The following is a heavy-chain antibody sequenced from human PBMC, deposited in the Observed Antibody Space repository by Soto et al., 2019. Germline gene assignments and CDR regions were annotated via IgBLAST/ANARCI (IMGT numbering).Heavy chain of an antibody. V-gene: IGHV3-23*01. Sequence: EVHLLESGGGLVQPGGSLRLSCAASAFMFRNYAMSWVRQAPGKGLEWVSTISLGDANTHYADSVKGRFTISRDNSKNSLYLEMNNLRGEDTAVYYCAQDPSTGYADHWGQGTLVTVSS. CDR2: ISLGDANT. CDR3: AQDPSTGYADH. D-gene: IGHD3-9*01. CDR1: AFMFRNYA. J-gene: IGHJ4*02.